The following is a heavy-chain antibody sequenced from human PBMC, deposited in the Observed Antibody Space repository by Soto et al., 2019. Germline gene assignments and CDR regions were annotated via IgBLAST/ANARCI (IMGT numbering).Heavy chain of an antibody. V-gene: IGHV3-15*01. J-gene: IGHJ4*02. D-gene: IGHD6-6*01. Sequence: EVQLEESGGGLVKPGGSLRLSCAASGFTFSNAWMSWVRQAPGKGLEWVGGIKSKTDGGTTEYAASVKGRFTISRDDYKNTLNLQMKSLKTEDTAVYFCTTGPQYSSSSGMSDYWGQGTLVTVSS. CDR1: GFTFSNAW. CDR2: IKSKTDGGTT. CDR3: TTGPQYSSSSGMSDY.